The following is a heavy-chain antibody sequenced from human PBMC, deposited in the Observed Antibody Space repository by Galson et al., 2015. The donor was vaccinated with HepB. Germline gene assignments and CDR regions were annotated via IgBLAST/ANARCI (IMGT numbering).Heavy chain of an antibody. V-gene: IGHV3-66*01. CDR3: ARAYSSGWSWEPPAYYFDY. CDR2: IYSGGST. CDR1: GFTVSSNY. J-gene: IGHJ4*02. D-gene: IGHD6-19*01. Sequence: SLRLSCAASGFTVSSNYMSWVRQAPGKGLEWVSVIYSGGSTYYADSVKGRFTISRDNSKNTLYLQMNSLRAEDTAVYYCARAYSSGWSWEPPAYYFDYWGQGTLVTVSS.